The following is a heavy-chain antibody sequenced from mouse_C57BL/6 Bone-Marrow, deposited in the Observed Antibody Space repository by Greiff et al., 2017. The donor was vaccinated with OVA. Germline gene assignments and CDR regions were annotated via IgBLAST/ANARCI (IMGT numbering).Heavy chain of an antibody. V-gene: IGHV1-55*01. D-gene: IGHD1-1*01. CDR2: IYPGSGST. Sequence: QVQLQQPGAELVRPGASVKMSCKASGYTFTSYWITWVKQRPGQGLEWIGDIYPGSGSTNYNEKFKSKATLTVDTSSSTAYMQLSSLTSEDSAVYYCARWGYGSSPYWYVDVWGTGTTVTVSS. CDR1: GYTFTSYW. J-gene: IGHJ1*03. CDR3: ARWGYGSSPYWYVDV.